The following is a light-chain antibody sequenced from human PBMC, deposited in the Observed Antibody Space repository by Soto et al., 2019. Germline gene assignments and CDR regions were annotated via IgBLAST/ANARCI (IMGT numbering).Light chain of an antibody. CDR3: QQYGASPWT. CDR1: QSVSSSH. Sequence: EVALTQSPGTLSLSPGERATLSCRASQSVSSSHLAWYQQKRGQAPRLLIYDTSTRATGIPDRFSGSGSGEGLLLHISRLEPEDFAVYHCQQYGASPWTFGQGTKVEVK. V-gene: IGKV3-20*01. J-gene: IGKJ1*01. CDR2: DTS.